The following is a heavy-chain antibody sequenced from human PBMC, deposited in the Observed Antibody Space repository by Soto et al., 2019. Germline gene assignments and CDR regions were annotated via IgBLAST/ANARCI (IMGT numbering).Heavy chain of an antibody. J-gene: IGHJ5*02. V-gene: IGHV4-59*08. D-gene: IGHD2-2*01. Sequence: SETLSLTCTVSGGSISSYYWSWIRQPPGKGLEWIGYIYYSGSTNYNPSLKSRVTISVDTSKNQLSLKLSSVTAADTAVYYCARRTETYCSSTSCYAARWFDPWGQGTLVTVSS. CDR1: GGSISSYY. CDR3: ARRTETYCSSTSCYAARWFDP. CDR2: IYYSGST.